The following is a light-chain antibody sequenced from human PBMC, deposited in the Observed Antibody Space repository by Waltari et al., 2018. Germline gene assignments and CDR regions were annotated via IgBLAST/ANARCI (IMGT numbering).Light chain of an antibody. CDR1: QSVSST. V-gene: IGKV3-15*01. J-gene: IGKJ2*01. CDR3: QQYSNWYT. CDR2: DAS. Sequence: EILMTQSPVTLSVSPGERATLSCRASQSVSSTLAWYQQKPGQAPRLLINDASTRATGIPARFSGSGSGTEFTLTISSLQSEDFAVYYCQQYSNWYTFGQGTKLEIK.